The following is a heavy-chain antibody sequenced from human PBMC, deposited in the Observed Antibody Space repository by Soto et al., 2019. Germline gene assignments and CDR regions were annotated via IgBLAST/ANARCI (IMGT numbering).Heavy chain of an antibody. CDR2: ISGSGGST. CDR1: GFTFTIYA. J-gene: IGHJ4*02. D-gene: IGHD6-19*01. V-gene: IGHV3-23*01. Sequence: PGGSLRLSCAASGFTFTIYAMNWVRQAPGKGLEWVSSISGSGGSTYYADSVKGRFTISRDNSKNTLYLQMSSLRAEDTAVYSCAKDKTPTTGGWYPDSWGQGTLVTVSS. CDR3: AKDKTPTTGGWYPDS.